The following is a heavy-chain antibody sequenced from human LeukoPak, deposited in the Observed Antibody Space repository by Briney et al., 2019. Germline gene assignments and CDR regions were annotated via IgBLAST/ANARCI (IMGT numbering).Heavy chain of an antibody. V-gene: IGHV3-33*04. CDR3: ARDAQRGFDYSNSLKY. Sequence: GRSLRLSCVASGFIFRHYAMHWVRQAPGKGLEWVADIWSEGSNRFYAGSVKGRFTISRDNSQNTVFLQMNSLRSQDTAMYYCARDAQRGFDYSNSLKYWGHGILVTVSS. CDR2: IWSEGSNR. CDR1: GFIFRHYA. J-gene: IGHJ4*01. D-gene: IGHD4-11*01.